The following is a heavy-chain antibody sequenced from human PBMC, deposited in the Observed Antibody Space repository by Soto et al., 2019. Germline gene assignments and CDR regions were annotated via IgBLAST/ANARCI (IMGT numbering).Heavy chain of an antibody. J-gene: IGHJ4*02. V-gene: IGHV4-61*01. CDR3: ARYDYVWGSYRKTLDY. CDR2: IYYSGST. Sequence: SETLSLTCTVSGGSVSSGSYYWSWIRQPPGKGLEWIGYIYYSGSTNYNPSLKSRVTISVDTSKNQFSLKLSSVTAADTAVYYCARYDYVWGSYRKTLDYWGQGTLVTVSS. D-gene: IGHD3-16*02. CDR1: GGSVSSGSYY.